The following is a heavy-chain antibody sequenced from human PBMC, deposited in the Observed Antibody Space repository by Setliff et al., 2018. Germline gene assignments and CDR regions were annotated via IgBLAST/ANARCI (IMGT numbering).Heavy chain of an antibody. CDR1: GDSISNYY. CDR3: ARGGTYRYFDH. Sequence: SETLSLTCTVPGDSISNYYWSWIRQPPGEGLEFIGYVYYTGDTRYSPSLKSRVTMSVDTSKKQFSLKLTSLTAADTAVYYCARGGTYRYFDHWGQGTLVTVSS. V-gene: IGHV4-59*01. CDR2: VYYTGDT. J-gene: IGHJ4*02. D-gene: IGHD5-12*01.